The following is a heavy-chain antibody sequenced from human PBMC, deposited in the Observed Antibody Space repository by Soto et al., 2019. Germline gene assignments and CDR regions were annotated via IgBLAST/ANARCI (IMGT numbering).Heavy chain of an antibody. CDR1: GYTFTSYW. CDR2: VNPSDSYS. CDR3: ARRYYASSRYSFDF. J-gene: IGHJ4*02. D-gene: IGHD3-22*01. Sequence: GESLKISCQGSGYTFTSYWITWVRQMPGKGLEWVGRVNPSDSYSNYSPSFQGHVTLSVDKSISTAYLQWSSLKASDTAIYYCARRYYASSRYSFDFWGQRTLVTVSS. V-gene: IGHV5-10-1*01.